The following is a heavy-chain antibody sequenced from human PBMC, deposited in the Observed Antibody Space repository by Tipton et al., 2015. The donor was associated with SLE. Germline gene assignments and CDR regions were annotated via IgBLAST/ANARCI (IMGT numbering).Heavy chain of an antibody. D-gene: IGHD1-26*01. CDR2: ISSSGSTI. CDR3: GRVGATGGY. V-gene: IGHV3-11*04. CDR1: GGSIRSYY. J-gene: IGHJ4*02. Sequence: SLRHSCTVSGGSIRSYYWSWIRQPPGKGLEWVSYISSSGSTIYYADSVKGRFTISRDNAKNSLYLQMNSLRAEDTAVYYCGRVGATGGYWGQGTLVTVSS.